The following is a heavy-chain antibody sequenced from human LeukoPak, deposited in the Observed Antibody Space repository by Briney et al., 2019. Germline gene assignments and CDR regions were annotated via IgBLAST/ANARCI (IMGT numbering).Heavy chain of an antibody. Sequence: GGSLRLSCAASGFTFDDYAMHWVRQAPGKGLEWVSGISWNSGSIGYADSVKGRFTISRDNAKNSLYLQMNSLRAEDTALYYCAKAYYYDSSGYYGGEGYFDYWGQGTLVTVSS. CDR2: ISWNSGSI. J-gene: IGHJ4*02. CDR1: GFTFDDYA. V-gene: IGHV3-9*01. D-gene: IGHD3-22*01. CDR3: AKAYYYDSSGYYGGEGYFDY.